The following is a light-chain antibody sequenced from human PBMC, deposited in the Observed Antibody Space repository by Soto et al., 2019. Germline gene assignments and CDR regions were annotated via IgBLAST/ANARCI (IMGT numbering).Light chain of an antibody. Sequence: EIVLTQSPATLSLSPGERATLSCRASQSVSSYLAWYQQKPGQAPRLLIYDASNRATGIPARFSGSGSGTDFTLTISSLEPEDSAVYYCQQYYHWPWTFRQGTKVEIK. CDR1: QSVSSY. J-gene: IGKJ1*01. CDR3: QQYYHWPWT. CDR2: DAS. V-gene: IGKV3-11*01.